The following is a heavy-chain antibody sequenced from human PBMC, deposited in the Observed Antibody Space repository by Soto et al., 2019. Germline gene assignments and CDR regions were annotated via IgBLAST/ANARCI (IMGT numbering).Heavy chain of an antibody. CDR1: GGTFSSYT. V-gene: IGHV1-69*02. J-gene: IGHJ3*02. Sequence: QVQLVQSGAEVKKPGSSVKVSCKASGGTFSSYTISWVRQAPGQGLEWMGRIIPILGIANYAQKFQGRVTITADKSTSTAYMELSSLRSEDTAVYYCARRMWSSSSFRFDIWGQGTMVTVSS. D-gene: IGHD6-6*01. CDR2: IIPILGIA. CDR3: ARRMWSSSSFRFDI.